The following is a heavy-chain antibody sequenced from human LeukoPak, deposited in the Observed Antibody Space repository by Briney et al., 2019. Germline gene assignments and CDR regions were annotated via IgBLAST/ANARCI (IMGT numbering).Heavy chain of an antibody. J-gene: IGHJ6*02. CDR2: IKQDGSEK. CDR3: ARWRGYFDWFPALYV. V-gene: IGHV3-7*01. Sequence: GGSLRLSCAASGFTFSSYWMSWVRQAPGKGLEWVANIKQDGSEKYYVDSVKGRFTISRDNAKNSLYLQMNSLRAEDTAVYYCARWRGYFDWFPALYVWGQGTTVTVSS. D-gene: IGHD3-9*01. CDR1: GFTFSSYW.